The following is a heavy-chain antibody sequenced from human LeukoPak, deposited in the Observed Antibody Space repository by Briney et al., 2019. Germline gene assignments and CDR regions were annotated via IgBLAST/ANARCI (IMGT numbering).Heavy chain of an antibody. CDR1: GYTFTSYD. D-gene: IGHD3-22*01. Sequence: ASVKLSCKSSGYTFTSYDINWARDGHGQGLELMGWMNTNTARTTFAQKFHNSLTMTWHNSISTAYLQLISPRSAAPATYYYARLCQSPDYDSSGGYYQLGYWGQGTPVTVSS. V-gene: IGHV1-8*01. CDR2: MNTNTART. CDR3: ARLCQSPDYDSSGGYYQLGY. J-gene: IGHJ4*02.